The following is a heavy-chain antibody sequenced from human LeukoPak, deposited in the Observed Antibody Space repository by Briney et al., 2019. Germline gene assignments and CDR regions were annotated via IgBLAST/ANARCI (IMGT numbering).Heavy chain of an antibody. J-gene: IGHJ3*02. CDR2: ISSSSSYI. Sequence: GGSLRLSCAASGFTFSSYSMNWVRQAPGKGLEWVSSISSSSSYIYYADSVKGRFTISRDNAKNSLYLQMNSLRAEGTAVYYCARDSIAGDPSDAFDIWGQGTMVTVSS. CDR3: ARDSIAGDPSDAFDI. V-gene: IGHV3-21*01. CDR1: GFTFSSYS. D-gene: IGHD4-17*01.